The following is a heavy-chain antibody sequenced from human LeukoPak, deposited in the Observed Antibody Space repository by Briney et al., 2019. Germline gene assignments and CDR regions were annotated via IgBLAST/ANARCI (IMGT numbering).Heavy chain of an antibody. J-gene: IGHJ6*02. CDR3: ARDRCSSTSCYWDYYYGMDV. D-gene: IGHD2-2*01. CDR1: GYTFTSYG. CDR2: ISAYNGNT. Sequence: GASVKASCKASGYTFTSYGISWVRQAPGQGLEWMGWISAYNGNTNYAQKLQGRVTMTTDTSTSTAYMELRSLRSDDTAVYYCARDRCSSTSCYWDYYYGMDVWGQGTTVTVSS. V-gene: IGHV1-18*01.